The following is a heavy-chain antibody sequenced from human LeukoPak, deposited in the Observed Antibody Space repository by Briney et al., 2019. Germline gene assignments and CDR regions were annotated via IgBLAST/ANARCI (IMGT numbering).Heavy chain of an antibody. CDR2: ISAYNGNT. CDR3: AGDTSGPTTFDY. J-gene: IGHJ4*02. Sequence: ASVKVSCKASGYTFTSYGISWVRQAPGQGLEWMGWISAYNGNTNYAQKLQGRVTMTTDTSTSTAYMELRSLRSDDTAVYYCAGDTSGPTTFDYWGQGTLVTVSS. D-gene: IGHD5-12*01. CDR1: GYTFTSYG. V-gene: IGHV1-18*01.